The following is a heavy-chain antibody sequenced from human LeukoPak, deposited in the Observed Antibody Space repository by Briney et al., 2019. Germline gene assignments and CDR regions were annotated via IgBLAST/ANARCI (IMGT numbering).Heavy chain of an antibody. CDR1: GFTFSSYS. CDR2: ISSSSSYI. Sequence: PGGSLRLSCAASGFTFSSYSMNWVRQAPGKGLEWVSSISSSSSYIYYADSVKGRFTISRDYAKNSLYLQMNSLRAEDTAVYYCARNIEMATITPGYWGQGTLVTVSS. J-gene: IGHJ4*02. D-gene: IGHD5-24*01. V-gene: IGHV3-21*01. CDR3: ARNIEMATITPGY.